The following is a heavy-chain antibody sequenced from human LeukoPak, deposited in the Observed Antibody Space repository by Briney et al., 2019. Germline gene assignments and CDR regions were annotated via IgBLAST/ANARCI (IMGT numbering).Heavy chain of an antibody. V-gene: IGHV4-34*01. CDR3: AKRRRAAAGTVVSGAFDI. Sequence: SETLSLTCAVDGGSFSGYYWSWIRQPPGKGLEWIGEINHSGSTNYNPPLKTRVTISVDTSKNQFSLNRSSVPAAATAVYYCAKRRRAAAGTVVSGAFDIWGQGTMVTVSS. D-gene: IGHD6-13*01. CDR2: INHSGST. CDR1: GGSFSGYY. J-gene: IGHJ3*02.